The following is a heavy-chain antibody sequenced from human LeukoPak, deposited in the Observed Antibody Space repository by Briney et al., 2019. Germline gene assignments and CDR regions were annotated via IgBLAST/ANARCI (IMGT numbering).Heavy chain of an antibody. CDR3: AKRGVVIRVILVGFYKEAYYFDS. CDR1: GITLSNYG. J-gene: IGHJ4*02. CDR2: ISGGVGGT. V-gene: IGHV3-23*01. D-gene: IGHD3-22*01. Sequence: GGSLRLSCAVSGITLSNYGMSWVRQAPGKGLERVAGISGGVGGTTYADSVKGRFTISRDNNKNTLFLQMNSLRAEDTAVYFCAKRGVVIRVILVGFYKEAYYFDSWGQGALVTVSS.